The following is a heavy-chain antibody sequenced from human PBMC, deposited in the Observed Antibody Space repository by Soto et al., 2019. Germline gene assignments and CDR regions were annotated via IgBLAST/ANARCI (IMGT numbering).Heavy chain of an antibody. CDR1: GYIFTSYG. D-gene: IGHD3-22*01. CDR3: ARVDDYYASSGHYFTFFNY. CDR2: ISAFKGYT. V-gene: IGHV1-18*01. Sequence: QVQLVQSGPEVKKPGASVKLSCKASGYIFTSYGIGWVRQAPGQGLEWMGWISAFKGYTKYPQRLQGRVTMTTDTPTSTAYMELRSLRSDATAVCSCARVDDYYASSGHYFTFFNYWGQGSLVTVSS. J-gene: IGHJ4*02.